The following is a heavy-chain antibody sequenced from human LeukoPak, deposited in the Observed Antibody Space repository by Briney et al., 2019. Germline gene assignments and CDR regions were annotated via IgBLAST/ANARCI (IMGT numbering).Heavy chain of an antibody. CDR3: ARGRTPSF. CDR2: ISSSSTYI. J-gene: IGHJ4*02. V-gene: IGHV3-21*01. D-gene: IGHD3-10*01. Sequence: GGSLRLSCAASGFTFSSYSMNWVRQAPGRGLGWVSSISSSSTYIYYADSVKGRFTIYRENAKNSMSLQMNSLRAEDTVVFYCARGRTPSFGGQGTLV. CDR1: GFTFSSYS.